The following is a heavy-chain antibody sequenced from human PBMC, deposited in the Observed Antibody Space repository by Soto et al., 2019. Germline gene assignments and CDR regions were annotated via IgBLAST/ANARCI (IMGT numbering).Heavy chain of an antibody. CDR3: AKNPVYYYDSTGYHFDY. D-gene: IGHD3-22*01. V-gene: IGHV3-23*01. CDR2: ISYGGGTT. J-gene: IGHJ4*02. CDR1: EFTFSNYA. Sequence: EVQLLESGGGLVQPGGSLRLSCAASEFTFSNYAMSWVRQAPGKGLEWVSAISYGGGTTYYADSVKGRFTISRDNSKNTLYLQMNSLRAEDTAVYYWAKNPVYYYDSTGYHFDYWGQGTLVTVSS.